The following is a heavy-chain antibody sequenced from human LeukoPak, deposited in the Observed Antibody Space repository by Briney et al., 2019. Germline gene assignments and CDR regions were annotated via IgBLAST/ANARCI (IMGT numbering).Heavy chain of an antibody. J-gene: IGHJ4*02. CDR2: INAGNGNT. Sequence: ASVKVSCKASGGTFSSYAISWVRQAPGQGLEWMGWINAGNGNTKYSQKFQGRVTITRDTSASTAYMELSSLRSEDTAVYYCARNYYDSSGYSFDYWGQGTLVTVSS. V-gene: IGHV1-3*01. D-gene: IGHD3-22*01. CDR3: ARNYYDSSGYSFDY. CDR1: GGTFSSYA.